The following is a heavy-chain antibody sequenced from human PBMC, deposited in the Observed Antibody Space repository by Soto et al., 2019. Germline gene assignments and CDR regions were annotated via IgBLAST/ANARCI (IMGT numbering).Heavy chain of an antibody. CDR3: ARVSDYVGESYRLFDY. CDR1: GYTFTSYG. V-gene: IGHV1-18*01. D-gene: IGHD3-16*02. J-gene: IGHJ4*02. Sequence: QVQLVQSGAEVKKPGASVKVSCKASGYTFTSYGISWVRQAPGQGLEWMGWFSAYNGNTNYAQKLQGTVTMATDTPTSSGDIELRSVRSVDTAVYYSARVSDYVGESYRLFDYWGQGSLITVSS. CDR2: FSAYNGNT.